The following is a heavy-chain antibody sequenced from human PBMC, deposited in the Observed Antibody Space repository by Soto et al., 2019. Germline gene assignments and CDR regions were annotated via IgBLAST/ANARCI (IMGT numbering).Heavy chain of an antibody. CDR1: GFPFSNYA. D-gene: IGHD3-16*02. Sequence: GGSLRLSCAASGFPFSNYAMSRVRQAPGKGLEWVSDISGSGGSTYYADSVKGRFTISRDKSKKTLYLQMNSLRAEDTAVYYCVKALSVKFYFDYWGQGTLVTVSS. CDR2: ISGSGGST. CDR3: VKALSVKFYFDY. V-gene: IGHV3-23*01. J-gene: IGHJ4*01.